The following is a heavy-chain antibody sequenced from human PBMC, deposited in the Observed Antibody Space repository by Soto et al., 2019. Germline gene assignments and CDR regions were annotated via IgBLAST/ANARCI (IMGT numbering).Heavy chain of an antibody. CDR3: AREENCRGGTCYSEYFHQ. J-gene: IGHJ1*01. CDR2: IIPIFGTA. V-gene: IGHV1-69*13. Sequence: SVKVSCKASGGTFSSYAISWVRQSPGQGLEWMGGIIPIFGTANYAQKFQGRVTITADESTSTAYMELSSLRSEDTAVYYCAREENCRGGTCYSEYFHQWGQGTLVTVS. D-gene: IGHD2-15*01. CDR1: GGTFSSYA.